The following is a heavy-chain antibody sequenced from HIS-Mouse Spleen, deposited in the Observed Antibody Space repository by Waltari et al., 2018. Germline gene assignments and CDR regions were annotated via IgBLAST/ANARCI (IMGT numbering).Heavy chain of an antibody. Sequence: QLQLQESGPGLVKPSETLSLTCTVSGGSISSSSYYWGWIRQPPGKGLEWIGSIYYSRTPYYNTSLKSRVTISVDTSKNQFSLKLSSVTAADTAVYYCAREIPYSSSWYDWYFDLWGRGTLVTVSS. V-gene: IGHV4-39*07. CDR3: AREIPYSSSWYDWYFDL. CDR2: IYYSRTP. D-gene: IGHD6-13*01. J-gene: IGHJ2*01. CDR1: GGSISSSSYY.